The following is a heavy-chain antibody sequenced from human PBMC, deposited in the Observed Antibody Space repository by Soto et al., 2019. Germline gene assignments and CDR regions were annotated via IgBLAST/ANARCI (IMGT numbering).Heavy chain of an antibody. V-gene: IGHV3-33*01. J-gene: IGHJ6*02. CDR3: ARARGSYSPYYYYYGMDV. Sequence: QVQLVESGGGVVQPGRSLRLSCAASGFTFSSYGMHWVRQAPGKGLEWVAVIWYDGSNKYYADSVKGRFTISRDNSKNTLYLQTNSLRAEDTSVYYCARARGSYSPYYYYYGMDVWGQGTTVTVSS. CDR1: GFTFSSYG. CDR2: IWYDGSNK. D-gene: IGHD1-26*01.